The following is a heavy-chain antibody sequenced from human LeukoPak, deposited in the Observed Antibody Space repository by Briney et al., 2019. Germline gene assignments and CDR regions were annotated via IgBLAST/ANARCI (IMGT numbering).Heavy chain of an antibody. J-gene: IGHJ6*02. CDR1: GFTFSSHW. CDR2: IKQDGSEK. D-gene: IGHD3-3*01. V-gene: IGHV3-7*03. CDR3: ARVGDRYDFWSGYLFPPYYYYGMDV. Sequence: GGSLRLSCAASGFTFSSHWMHWVRQAPGKGLEWVANIKQDGSEKYYVDSVKGRFTISRDNAKNSLYLQMNSLRAEDTAVYYCARVGDRYDFWSGYLFPPYYYYGMDVWGQGTTVTVSS.